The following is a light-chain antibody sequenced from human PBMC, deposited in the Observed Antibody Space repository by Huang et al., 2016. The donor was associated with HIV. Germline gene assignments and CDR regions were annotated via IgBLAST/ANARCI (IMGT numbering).Light chain of an antibody. CDR3: QHYNNWPWWT. J-gene: IGKJ1*01. CDR1: QSGTSN. CDR2: SAS. V-gene: IGKV3-15*01. Sequence: EVVMTQSPAILSVSPGERATLSCRSSQSGTSNLAWYQQKPGQAPRLLIYSASTRATGIPPRFSGSESWKEVTLTIGSLQSEDCAVYYCQHYNNWPWWTFGQGTKVEIK.